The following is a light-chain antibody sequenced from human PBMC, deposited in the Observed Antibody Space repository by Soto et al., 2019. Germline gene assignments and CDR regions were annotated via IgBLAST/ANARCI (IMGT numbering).Light chain of an antibody. V-gene: IGLV2-14*01. Sequence: QSVLTQPASVSGSPGQSITISCTGTSRDVGYYNYVSWYQHHPGKVPKLMIYEVSNRPSGVSNRFSGSKSGNTASLVISGLQAEDEADYYCSSYTTSSTQVFGGGTKLTVL. CDR2: EVS. CDR1: SRDVGYYNY. J-gene: IGLJ3*02. CDR3: SSYTTSSTQV.